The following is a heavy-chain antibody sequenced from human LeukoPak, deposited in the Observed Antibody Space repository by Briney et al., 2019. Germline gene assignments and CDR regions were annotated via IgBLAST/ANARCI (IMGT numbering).Heavy chain of an antibody. CDR1: GFTVSSNY. D-gene: IGHD6-13*01. CDR2: IYSGGST. Sequence: GGSLRLSCAASGFTVSSNYMSWVRQAPGKGLEWVSVIYSGGSTYYADSVKGRFTISRDNSKNTLYLQMNSLRAEDTAVYYCVSSSGREAFDIWGQGTMVTVSS. V-gene: IGHV3-66*01. CDR3: VSSSGREAFDI. J-gene: IGHJ3*02.